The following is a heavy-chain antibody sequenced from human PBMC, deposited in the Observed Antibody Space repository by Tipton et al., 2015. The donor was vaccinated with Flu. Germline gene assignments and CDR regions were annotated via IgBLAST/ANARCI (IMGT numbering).Heavy chain of an antibody. D-gene: IGHD2-15*01. Sequence: TLSLTCTVSGGSLNTGAYYWAWIRQTPGKGLEWIGTMYYSGITYYNPSLQSRVTMSVDTSNNQISLKLNSVTAADTAVYYCARRSDYLDYWGQGTLVTVSS. CDR2: MYYSGIT. J-gene: IGHJ4*02. CDR3: ARRSDYLDY. V-gene: IGHV4-39*07. CDR1: GGSLNTGAYY.